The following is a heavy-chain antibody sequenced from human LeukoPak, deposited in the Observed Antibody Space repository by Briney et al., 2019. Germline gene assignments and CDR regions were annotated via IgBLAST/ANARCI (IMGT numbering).Heavy chain of an antibody. CDR1: GGSFSGYY. D-gene: IGHD1-26*01. CDR2: INHSGST. CDR3: ARSVGLRTFDY. V-gene: IGHV4-34*01. J-gene: IGHJ4*02. Sequence: SETLSLTCAVYGGSFSGYYWSWIRQPPGKGLEWIGEINHSGSTNYNPSLKSRVTISVDTSKNQFSLKLSSVTAADTAVYYCARSVGLRTFDYWGQGTLVTVSS.